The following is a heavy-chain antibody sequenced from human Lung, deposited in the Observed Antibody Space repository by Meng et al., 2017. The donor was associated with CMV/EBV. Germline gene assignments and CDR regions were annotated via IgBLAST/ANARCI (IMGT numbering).Heavy chain of an antibody. J-gene: IGHJ4*02. CDR2: VYGGGGT. V-gene: IGHV3-53*01. D-gene: IGHD1-1*01. CDR1: AFSFSSHY. CDR3: AGGERVGKAYKNYLDH. Sequence: GGSLSLSXXXSAFSFSSHYMSWVRQSPDKGLEWVSVVYGGGGTEYTDSVKGRFTLSRDDSKNTLYLQMNSLRTEDTAVYYWAGGERVGKAYKNYLDHWGRGSLVTVSS.